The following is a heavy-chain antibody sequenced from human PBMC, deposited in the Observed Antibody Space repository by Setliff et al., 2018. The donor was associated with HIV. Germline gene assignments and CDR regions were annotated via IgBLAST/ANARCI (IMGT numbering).Heavy chain of an antibody. CDR2: MNPNSGNT. V-gene: IGHV1-8*02. Sequence: ASVKVSCKASGYTFTSYDINWVRQATGQGLEWMGWMNPNSGNTGYAQKFQGRVTMTRNTSISTAYMELRNLRSDDTALYFCAREHSTTWPYFDFWGQGTLVTVSS. D-gene: IGHD6-13*01. CDR1: GYTFTSYD. CDR3: AREHSTTWPYFDF. J-gene: IGHJ4*02.